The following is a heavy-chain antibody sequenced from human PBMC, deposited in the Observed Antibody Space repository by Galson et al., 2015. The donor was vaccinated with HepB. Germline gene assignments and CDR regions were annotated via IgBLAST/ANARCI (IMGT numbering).Heavy chain of an antibody. CDR1: GYTLTELS. CDR3: TRGVSPSRVSNWYFYNHGMDV. J-gene: IGHJ6*02. V-gene: IGHV1-24*01. CDR2: FDPEHGET. D-gene: IGHD1-7*01. Sequence: SVKVSCKASGYTLTELSMHWVRQAPRKGLEWMGGFDPEHGETIYAQKLQGRVTVTEDTSTDTAYMELRSLRAGDTAVYYCTRGVSPSRVSNWYFYNHGMDVWGQGTTVTVSS.